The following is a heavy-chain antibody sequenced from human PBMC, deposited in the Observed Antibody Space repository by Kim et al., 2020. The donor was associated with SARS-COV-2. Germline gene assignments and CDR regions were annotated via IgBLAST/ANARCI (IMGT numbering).Heavy chain of an antibody. CDR3: AKAVSRITIFGVVTRGCMDV. CDR1: GFTFSSYA. J-gene: IGHJ6*02. CDR2: ISGSGGST. D-gene: IGHD3-3*01. Sequence: GGSLRLSCAASGFTFSSYAMSWVRQAPGKGLEWVSAISGSGGSTYYADSVKGRFTISRDNSKNTLYLQMNSLRAEYTAVYYCAKAVSRITIFGVVTRGCMDVWGQGTTVTVSS. V-gene: IGHV3-23*01.